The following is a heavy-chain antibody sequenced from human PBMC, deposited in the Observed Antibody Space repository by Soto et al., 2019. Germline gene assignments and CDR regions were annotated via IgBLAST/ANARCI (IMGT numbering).Heavy chain of an antibody. CDR1: GFTFNNAW. CDR2: IKSKTDGGTT. D-gene: IGHD3-3*01. CDR3: TTAGPYLLRFLEWSYYFDY. V-gene: IGHV3-15*07. Sequence: EVQLEESGGGLVKPGGSLRVSCAASGFTFNNAWMSWVRPAPGKGMEWVGRIKSKTDGGTTDYGAPVKGRFTISRDDSKNTLYLQMSSLKTEDTAVYYCTTAGPYLLRFLEWSYYFDYWGQGTLVTVSS. J-gene: IGHJ4*02.